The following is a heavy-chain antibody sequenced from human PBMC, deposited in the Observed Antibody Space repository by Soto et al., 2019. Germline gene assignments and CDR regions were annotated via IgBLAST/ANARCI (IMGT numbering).Heavy chain of an antibody. Sequence: QVQLMQSGAEVKKPGASVKVSCKASGDTFTDYYIHWVRQAPGQGLEWMGTVNPSGGHTTYAQHFLGRVTMTSEPSTSTLYMELTSLTSDDTAIYYCARGGHVVVVTAALDYWGQGTLVTVSS. D-gene: IGHD2-21*02. CDR2: VNPSGGHT. CDR3: ARGGHVVVVTAALDY. V-gene: IGHV1-46*01. CDR1: GDTFTDYY. J-gene: IGHJ4*02.